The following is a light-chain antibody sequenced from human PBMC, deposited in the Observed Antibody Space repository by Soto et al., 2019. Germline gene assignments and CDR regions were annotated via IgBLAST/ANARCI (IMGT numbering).Light chain of an antibody. CDR3: QQYGTSPYT. J-gene: IGKJ2*01. CDR2: GAS. CDR1: QSVSSY. V-gene: IGKV3-20*01. Sequence: EIVLTQSPGTLSLSPGERATLSCRASQSVSSYFAWYQQKPGQGPRLLIYGASNRATGIPDRFSGSGSGADFTLTISRLEPDDFAVYYCQQYGTSPYTFGHGTKLEIK.